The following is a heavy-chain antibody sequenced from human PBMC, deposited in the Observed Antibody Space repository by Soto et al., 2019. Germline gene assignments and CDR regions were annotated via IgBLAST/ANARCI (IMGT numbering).Heavy chain of an antibody. D-gene: IGHD6-13*01. CDR1: GLTISSASYY. CDR3: ARYRISGSWSKFDY. CDR2: IYYNGST. J-gene: IGHJ4*02. V-gene: IGHV4-31*03. Sequence: QVLLQESGPGLMKPSQTLSLTCTVSGLTISSASYYWSWIRQHPGKGREWVGNIYYNGSTYYSPSLKSRFTLWVDTSKNQFSLRLASVTAADTAVYYCARYRISGSWSKFDYWGQGTLVTVSS.